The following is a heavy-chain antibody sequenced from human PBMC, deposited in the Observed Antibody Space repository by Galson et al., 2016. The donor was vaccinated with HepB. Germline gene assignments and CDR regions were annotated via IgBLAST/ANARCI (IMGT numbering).Heavy chain of an antibody. CDR1: GFTFSSYV. Sequence: SLRLSCAASGFTFSSYVMSWVRQAPGQGLEWVSGIVSSGGTTYYAESVQGRFIVSRDNSKNILHLQMESLRVEDTAIYYCASQQLWPSFDYWGQGILVTVSS. J-gene: IGHJ4*02. V-gene: IGHV3-23*01. CDR2: IVSSGGTT. D-gene: IGHD5-18*01. CDR3: ASQQLWPSFDY.